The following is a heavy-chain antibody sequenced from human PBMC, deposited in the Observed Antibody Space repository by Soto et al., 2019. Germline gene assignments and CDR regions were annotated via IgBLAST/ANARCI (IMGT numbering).Heavy chain of an antibody. V-gene: IGHV3-30*03. CDR3: ARGDPYYGMDV. CDR2: ISYDGSNK. Sequence: QVPLVESGGGVVQPGRSLRLSCEASGFTSSNYVMHWVRQAPGKGQDWVAAISYDGSNKHYADSVKGRFTISRDNSKNTLYLEMNSLRGEDTGVYSCARGDPYYGMDVGGQGTTVTVSS. CDR1: GFTSSNYV. J-gene: IGHJ6*02.